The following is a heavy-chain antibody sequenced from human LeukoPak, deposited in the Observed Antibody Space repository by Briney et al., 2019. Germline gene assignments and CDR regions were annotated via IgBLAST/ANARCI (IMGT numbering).Heavy chain of an antibody. D-gene: IGHD5-24*01. Sequence: ASVKVSFKASGYTFTSYGISWVRQAPGQGLEWMGWISAYNGNTNYAHKLQGRVTMTTDTSTSTAYMDLRSLKSDDTAVYYCARVGRWLQFLDYWGQGTLVTVSS. J-gene: IGHJ4*02. V-gene: IGHV1-18*01. CDR2: ISAYNGNT. CDR3: ARVGRWLQFLDY. CDR1: GYTFTSYG.